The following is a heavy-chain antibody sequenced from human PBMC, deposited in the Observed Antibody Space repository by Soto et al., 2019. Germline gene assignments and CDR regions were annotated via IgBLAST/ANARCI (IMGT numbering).Heavy chain of an antibody. Sequence: RGALIVSCVACHFTSGYHWMTSLCQATGKRMEWLATIKLDASEKKYVDSVKGRFTLSRDNAKNSLYLQMDSLRAEDTAVYYCARDSGYGSGTYVNHYLDYWGHGTMVTCSS. CDR1: HFTSGYHW. CDR2: IKLDASEK. D-gene: IGHD3-10*01. J-gene: IGHJ4*01. CDR3: ARDSGYGSGTYVNHYLDY. V-gene: IGHV3-7*01.